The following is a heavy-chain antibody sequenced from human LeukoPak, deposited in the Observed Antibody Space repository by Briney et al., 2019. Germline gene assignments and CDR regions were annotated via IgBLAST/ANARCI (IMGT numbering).Heavy chain of an antibody. J-gene: IGHJ6*02. V-gene: IGHV1-24*01. CDR3: ATIPRYYYGMDV. D-gene: IGHD2-2*02. CDR2: FDPEDGET. CDR1: GYTLTELS. Sequence: ASVKVSCKVSGYTLTELSMHWVRQPPGKGLEWMGGFDPEDGETIYAQKFQGRVTMTEDTSTDTAYMELSSLRSEDTAVYYCATIPRYYYGMDVWGQGTTVTVSS.